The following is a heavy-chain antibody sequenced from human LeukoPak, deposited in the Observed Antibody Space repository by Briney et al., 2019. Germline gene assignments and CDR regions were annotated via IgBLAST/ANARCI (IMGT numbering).Heavy chain of an antibody. D-gene: IGHD3-10*01. CDR3: ARDGRGFFDI. V-gene: IGHV3-48*01. J-gene: IGHJ3*02. Sequence: GGSLRLSCAASGFTFSSYSMNWVRQAPGKGLEWVSYISSSSSTIYYADSVKGRFTISRDNAKNSLYLQMNSLRAEDTAVYYCARDGRGFFDIWGQGTMVTVSS. CDR2: ISSSSSTI. CDR1: GFTFSSYS.